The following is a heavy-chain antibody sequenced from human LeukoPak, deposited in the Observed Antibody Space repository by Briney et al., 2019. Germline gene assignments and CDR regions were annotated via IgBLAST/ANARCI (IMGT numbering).Heavy chain of an antibody. CDR1: GVSIGSRSFF. J-gene: IGHJ5*02. D-gene: IGHD5-12*01. Sequence: KPSETLSLTCNVSGVSIGSRSFFWGWIRQPPGQGLEFIGSIDHSGHTNYNSSLKSRVTISADTSRNQFSLKLRSVTAADTAVYYCARRTSGGYSGYIDRWGLGTLVTVSS. CDR3: ARRTSGGYSGYIDR. V-gene: IGHV4-39*01. CDR2: IDHSGHT.